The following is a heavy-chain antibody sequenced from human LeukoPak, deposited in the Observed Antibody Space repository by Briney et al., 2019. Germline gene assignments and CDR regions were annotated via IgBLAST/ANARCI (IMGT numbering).Heavy chain of an antibody. V-gene: IGHV4-39*07. CDR3: ARDLGYSGYEERRGPWFDP. Sequence: SETLSLTCTVSGGSISSSSYYWGWIRQPPGKGLEWIGSIYYSGSTYYNPSLKSRVTISVDTSKNQFSLKLSSVTAADTAVYYCARDLGYSGYEERRGPWFDPWGQGTLVTVSS. D-gene: IGHD5-12*01. CDR2: IYYSGST. CDR1: GGSISSSSYY. J-gene: IGHJ5*02.